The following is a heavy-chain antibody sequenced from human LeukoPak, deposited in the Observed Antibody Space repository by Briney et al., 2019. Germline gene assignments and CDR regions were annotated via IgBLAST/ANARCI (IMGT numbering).Heavy chain of an antibody. CDR3: ARQPRGTVVFDY. CDR1: GYSFTVYW. V-gene: IGHV5-10-1*01. D-gene: IGHD4-23*01. Sequence: GESLKISCKGSGYSFTVYWITWVRQTPGKGLEWMGTIDPSDSYINHSPSFQGHVSISADKSVSTAYLQWSSLKASDSAMYYCARQPRGTVVFDYWGQGTLVTVSS. J-gene: IGHJ4*02. CDR2: IDPSDSYI.